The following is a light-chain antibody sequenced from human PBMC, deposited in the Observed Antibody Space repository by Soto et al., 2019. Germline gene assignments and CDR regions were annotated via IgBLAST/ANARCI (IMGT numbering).Light chain of an antibody. J-gene: IGKJ2*01. CDR1: QGIRKY. CDR2: GAS. CDR3: QKYNGAPYT. V-gene: IGKV1-27*01. Sequence: GVRVTIACRASQGIRKYLAWYQQNPGKVPNLLSYGASTLQPGVPSRFSGSGSGTDFTLTISRLQPEDVGTYYCQKYNGAPYTFGQGTRLEI.